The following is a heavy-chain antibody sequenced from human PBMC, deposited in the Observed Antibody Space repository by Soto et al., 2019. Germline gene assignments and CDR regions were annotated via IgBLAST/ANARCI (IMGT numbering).Heavy chain of an antibody. J-gene: IGHJ4*02. CDR2: ISGSGGSGRG. D-gene: IGHD4-4*01. V-gene: IGHV3-23*01. CDR3: AKDLDDYSSAIDF. CDR1: GFLFSKYA. Sequence: PGGSLTLSFLGSGFLFSKYAMNWVRQAPGKGLEWVSGISGSGGSGRGFYADPVKGRFTISRDNSKNTLYLEMNSLRAEDTAVYYCAKDLDDYSSAIDFWGQGTLVPVSS.